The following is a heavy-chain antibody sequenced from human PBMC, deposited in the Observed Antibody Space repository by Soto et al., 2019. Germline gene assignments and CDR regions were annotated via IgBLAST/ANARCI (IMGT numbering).Heavy chain of an antibody. D-gene: IGHD1-1*01. Sequence: GGSLRLSCSASGFTFADYALTWFRQAPGKGLEWVGFIRSIAYSGTTEYAASLKGRVTISRDDSKSIAYLQVSSLKTEDTAVYYCAHNWNLNYYYYGMDVWGQGTTVTVSS. CDR1: GFTFADYA. CDR2: IRSIAYSGTT. CDR3: AHNWNLNYYYYGMDV. J-gene: IGHJ6*02. V-gene: IGHV3-49*03.